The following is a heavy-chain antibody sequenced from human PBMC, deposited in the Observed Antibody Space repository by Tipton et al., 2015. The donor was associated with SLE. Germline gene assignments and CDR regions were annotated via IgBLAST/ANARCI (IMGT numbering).Heavy chain of an antibody. D-gene: IGHD1-26*01. CDR3: ARGRWGSYGIWFDP. J-gene: IGHJ5*02. CDR2: FYTSGRT. Sequence: LRLSCLVSGGSISGGNYYWTWIRQPAGKGLEWIGHIYISGSFYTSGRTKYNPSLKSRATISVDMSNNHFSLNLNSVTAADTAVYFCARGRWGSYGIWFDPWGQGTLVTVSS. V-gene: IGHV4-61*02. CDR1: GGSISGGNYY.